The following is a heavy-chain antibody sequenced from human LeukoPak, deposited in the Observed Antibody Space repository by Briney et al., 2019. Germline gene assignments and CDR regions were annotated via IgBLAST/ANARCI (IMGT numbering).Heavy chain of an antibody. CDR1: GFTLSSYS. J-gene: IGHJ4*02. Sequence: PGGSLRLSCAASGFTLSSYSMNWIRQPPGKRLEWIGHLYYSGTNEYNPSLKSRVTISVDTSKNQFSLNLSSVTAADTAVYYCAGGYYSTYFDSWGQGTLVTVSS. CDR2: LYYSGTN. V-gene: IGHV4-59*08. D-gene: IGHD3-10*01. CDR3: AGGYYSTYFDS.